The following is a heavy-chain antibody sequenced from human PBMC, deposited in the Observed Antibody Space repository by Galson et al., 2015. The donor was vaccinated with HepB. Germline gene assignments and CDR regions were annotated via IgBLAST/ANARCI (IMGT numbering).Heavy chain of an antibody. D-gene: IGHD1-26*01. Sequence: SLRLSCAASGFTFSSYGMSWVRQAPGKGLEWVSALSGSGGSTYYADSVKGRFTISRDNSQNTLYLQMSSLRAEDTAVYYCAKAVHYIGSSPLTSWGQGTLVTVSS. CDR3: AKAVHYIGSSPLTS. J-gene: IGHJ5*02. V-gene: IGHV3-23*01. CDR2: LSGSGGST. CDR1: GFTFSSYG.